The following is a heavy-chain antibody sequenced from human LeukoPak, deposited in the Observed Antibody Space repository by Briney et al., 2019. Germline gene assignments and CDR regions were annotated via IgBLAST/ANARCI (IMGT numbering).Heavy chain of an antibody. Sequence: SETLSLTCTVSGYSISSGYFWGWIRQPPGKWLEWIGTIYNSGSTYYNASLESRVTISVDTSKNQFSLKLSSVTAADTAVYYCARGGGAVAGTFCDYWGQGTLVTVSS. D-gene: IGHD6-19*01. V-gene: IGHV4-38-2*02. J-gene: IGHJ4*02. CDR2: IYNSGST. CDR3: ARGGGAVAGTFCDY. CDR1: GYSISSGYF.